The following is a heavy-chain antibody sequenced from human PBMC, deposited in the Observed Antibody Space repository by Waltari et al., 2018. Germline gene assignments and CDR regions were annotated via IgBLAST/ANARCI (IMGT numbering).Heavy chain of an antibody. CDR2: ISWNSGSI. V-gene: IGHV3-9*01. CDR3: ATGVQWLVPHAFDI. Sequence: EVQLVESGGGLVQPGWSLRLSCAASGFTFDDYAMHWVRQAPGKGLEGVSGISWNSGSIGYAGSVKGRFTISRDNAKNSLYLQMNSLRAEDTALYYCATGVQWLVPHAFDIWGQGTMVTVSS. J-gene: IGHJ3*02. D-gene: IGHD6-19*01. CDR1: GFTFDDYA.